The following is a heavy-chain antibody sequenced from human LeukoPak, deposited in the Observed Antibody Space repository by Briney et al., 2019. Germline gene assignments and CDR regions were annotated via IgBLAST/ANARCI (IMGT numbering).Heavy chain of an antibody. CDR3: ARILMVGAFDI. CDR2: ISSSNSYI. CDR1: GFTFGSYS. D-gene: IGHD2-8*01. Sequence: GGSLRLSCAASGFTFGSYSMNWVRQAPGKGLEWVSSISSSNSYIYYADSVKGRFTISRDNAKNSLYLQMNSLRAEDTAVYYCARILMVGAFDIWGQGTMVTVSS. J-gene: IGHJ3*02. V-gene: IGHV3-21*01.